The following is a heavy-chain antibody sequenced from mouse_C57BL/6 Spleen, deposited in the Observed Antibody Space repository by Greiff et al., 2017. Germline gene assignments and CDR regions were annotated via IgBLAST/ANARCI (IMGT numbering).Heavy chain of an antibody. Sequence: VQLQQSGAELVRPGASVTLSCTASGFNIKDYYMHWVKQRPEQGLEWIGRIDPEDGDPEYAPQFQGKATMTADTSSNTAYLYLSSLTSDDTAVYYCTTWCTTVVGYYWGHGPTLTVSS. CDR2: IDPEDGDP. D-gene: IGHD1-1*01. CDR1: GFNIKDYY. V-gene: IGHV14-1*01. CDR3: TTWCTTVVGYY. J-gene: IGHJ2*01.